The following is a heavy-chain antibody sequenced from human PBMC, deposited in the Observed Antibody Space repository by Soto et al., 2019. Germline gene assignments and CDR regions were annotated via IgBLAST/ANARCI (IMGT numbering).Heavy chain of an antibody. CDR2: INQSGST. J-gene: IGHJ6*02. CDR3: ASSSELRFLEWDSYYYYYGMDV. V-gene: IGHV4-34*01. CDR1: GGSFSGYY. Sequence: PSETLSLTCAVYGGSFSGYYWSWIRQPPGKGLEWIGEINQSGSTNYNPSLKSRVTISVDTSKNQFSLKLSSVTAADAAVYYCASSSELRFLEWDSYYYYYGMDVWGQGTTVTVSS. D-gene: IGHD3-3*01.